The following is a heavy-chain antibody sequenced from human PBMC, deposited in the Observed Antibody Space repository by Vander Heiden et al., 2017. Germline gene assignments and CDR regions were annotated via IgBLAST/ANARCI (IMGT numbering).Heavy chain of an antibody. CDR2: IWDDGSHK. J-gene: IGHJ5*02. CDR3: ARDSSSEKGNWFDP. V-gene: IGHV3-33*01. D-gene: IGHD2-2*01. Sequence: QVQLVESGGGVVQPGSSLTLSCAASRLSFSRYGMHWVRQAPGKGLEGVEMIWDDGSHKNYADSGKGRFVISRDNSENMVYLQMNSLRADDTAVYYCARDSSSEKGNWFDPWGQGTQVTVSS. CDR1: RLSFSRYG.